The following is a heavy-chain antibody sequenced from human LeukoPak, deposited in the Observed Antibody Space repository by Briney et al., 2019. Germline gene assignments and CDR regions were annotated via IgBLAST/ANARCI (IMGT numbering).Heavy chain of an antibody. CDR3: ARAGWGSPPPFDY. Sequence: GSLRLSCAASGFTFSSYAMHWVRQAPGKGLEWVAVISYDGSNKYYADSVKGRFTISRDNSKNTLYLQMNSLRAEDTAVYYCARAGWGSPPPFDYWGQGTLVTVSS. V-gene: IGHV3-30-3*01. D-gene: IGHD6-19*01. CDR2: ISYDGSNK. J-gene: IGHJ4*02. CDR1: GFTFSSYA.